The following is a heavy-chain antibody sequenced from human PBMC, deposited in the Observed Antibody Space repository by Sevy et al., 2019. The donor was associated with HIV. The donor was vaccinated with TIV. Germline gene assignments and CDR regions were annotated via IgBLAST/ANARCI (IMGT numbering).Heavy chain of an antibody. D-gene: IGHD3-16*01. J-gene: IGHJ4*02. Sequence: GGSLRLSCAASGFTFSSYEMNWVRQAPGKGLEWVSYISSSGSTIYYADSVKGRFTISRDNTKTSLFLQMNSLSAEDTGVYYCVREGLGGFSYSLDCWGQGTLVTVSS. V-gene: IGHV3-48*03. CDR2: ISSSGSTI. CDR1: GFTFSSYE. CDR3: VREGLGGFSYSLDC.